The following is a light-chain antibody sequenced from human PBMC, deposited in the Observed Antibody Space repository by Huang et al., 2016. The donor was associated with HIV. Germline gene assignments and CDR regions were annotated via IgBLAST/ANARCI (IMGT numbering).Light chain of an antibody. CDR2: ATS. V-gene: IGKV1-NL1*01. Sequence: DIQMTQSPSSLSASVGDRVTITCWASQAISKSLAWYQQRPGQAPNLLLYATSRLENGIPSRFSGSGSGTDYTLSISSLQPEDSATYFCQQYYNTLPITFGQGTRLE. CDR3: QQYYNTLPIT. J-gene: IGKJ5*01. CDR1: QAISKS.